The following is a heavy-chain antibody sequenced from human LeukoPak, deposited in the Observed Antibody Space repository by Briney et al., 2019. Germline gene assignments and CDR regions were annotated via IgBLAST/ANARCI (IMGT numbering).Heavy chain of an antibody. J-gene: IGHJ5*02. Sequence: PSETLSLTCTVSGYSISSGYYWGWIRQPPGKGLEWIGSIYHSGSTYYNPSLKSRVTISVDTSKNQFSLKLSSVTAADTAVYYCARAYYYDSSVSWFDPWGQGTLVTVSS. CDR3: ARAYYYDSSVSWFDP. V-gene: IGHV4-38-2*02. CDR1: GYSISSGYY. CDR2: IYHSGST. D-gene: IGHD3-22*01.